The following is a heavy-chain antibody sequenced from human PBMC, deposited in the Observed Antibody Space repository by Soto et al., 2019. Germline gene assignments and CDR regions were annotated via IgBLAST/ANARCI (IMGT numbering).Heavy chain of an antibody. J-gene: IGHJ6*02. D-gene: IGHD6-13*01. CDR2: IDPSDSYT. Sequence: GESLKISCKGSGYSFTSYWISWVRQVPGKGLEWMGRIDPSDSYTNYSPSFQGHVTISADKSISTAYLQWSSLKASDTAMYYCARLSSSSWYYYYYGMDVWGQGTTVTVSS. V-gene: IGHV5-10-1*01. CDR1: GYSFTSYW. CDR3: ARLSSSSWYYYYYGMDV.